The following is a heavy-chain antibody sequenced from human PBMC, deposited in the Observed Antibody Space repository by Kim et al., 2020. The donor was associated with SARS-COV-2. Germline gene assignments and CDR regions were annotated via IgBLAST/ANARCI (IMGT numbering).Heavy chain of an antibody. CDR1: GYTFNSYG. V-gene: IGHV1-18*01. Sequence: ASVKVSCKASGYTFNSYGISWVRQAPGQGLEWMGWISGYNGNINYAQKLQGRVTMTTDTSTSTAYMELRSLRSDDTAVYYCARDSEGYCSGGSCYDQYNWFDPWGQGTLVTVSS. D-gene: IGHD2-15*01. CDR3: ARDSEGYCSGGSCYDQYNWFDP. CDR2: ISGYNGNI. J-gene: IGHJ5*02.